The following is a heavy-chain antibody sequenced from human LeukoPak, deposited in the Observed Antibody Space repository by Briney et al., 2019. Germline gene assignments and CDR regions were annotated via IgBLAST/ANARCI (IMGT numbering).Heavy chain of an antibody. J-gene: IGHJ3*02. D-gene: IGHD3-10*01. CDR1: GYTFTSYA. V-gene: IGHV7-4-1*02. CDR2: INTNTGNP. Sequence: ASVKVSCKASGYTFTSYAMNWVRQAPGQGLEWMGWINTNTGNPTYAQGFTGRFVFSLDTSVSTAYLQISSLKAEDTAVYYCARDPYYYGSGSSTTQDAFDIWGQGTMVTVSS. CDR3: ARDPYYYGSGSSTTQDAFDI.